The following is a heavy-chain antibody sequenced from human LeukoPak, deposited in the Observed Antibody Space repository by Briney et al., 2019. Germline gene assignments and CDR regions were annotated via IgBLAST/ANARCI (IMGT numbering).Heavy chain of an antibody. CDR2: VSYDGRNE. D-gene: IGHD3-22*01. J-gene: IGHJ4*02. Sequence: GGSLRLSCAASGFTFSTYAMHWVRQAPGKGLEWVPVVSYDGRNEYCTDSVKGRFTISRDNSKHTLYLKMNSLRAEDTAVYCCARGAAYYDSRGEFDYWGQGTLVAVSS. CDR3: ARGAAYYDSRGEFDY. V-gene: IGHV3-30*04. CDR1: GFTFSTYA.